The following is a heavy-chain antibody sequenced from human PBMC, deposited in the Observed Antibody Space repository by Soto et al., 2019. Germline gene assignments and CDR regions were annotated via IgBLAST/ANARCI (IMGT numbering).Heavy chain of an antibody. J-gene: IGHJ5*02. CDR3: AREPLSIHADGLAP. Sequence: QVRLIQSGPQVRKPGSSVRVSCEPSGETFASYNIAWVRQAPGQGLEWMGKITPVFGSGKYRKKFQGRLTITADRSTGTSHMELSDLRLDDSAVYFCAREPLSIHADGLAPWGQGTLVTVSS. CDR2: ITPVFGSG. CDR1: GETFASYN. V-gene: IGHV1-69*08.